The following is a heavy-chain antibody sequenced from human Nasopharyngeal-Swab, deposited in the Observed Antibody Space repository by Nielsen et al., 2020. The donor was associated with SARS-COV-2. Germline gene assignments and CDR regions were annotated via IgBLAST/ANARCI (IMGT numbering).Heavy chain of an antibody. CDR1: GGSFSGYY. Sequence: SETLSLTCAVYGGSFSGYYWSWIRQPPGKGLEWIGEINHSGSTNYNPSLKSRVTISVDTSKNQFSLKLSSVTAADMAVYYCARGWAFDYWGQGTLVTVSS. J-gene: IGHJ4*02. CDR2: INHSGST. D-gene: IGHD7-27*01. CDR3: ARGWAFDY. V-gene: IGHV4-34*01.